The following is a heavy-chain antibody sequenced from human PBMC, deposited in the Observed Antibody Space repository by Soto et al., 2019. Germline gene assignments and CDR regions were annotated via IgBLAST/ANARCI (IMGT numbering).Heavy chain of an antibody. CDR2: ITGSGRDT. CDR3: AKNGLDNSPSAIDS. CDR1: GFPFDDFA. Sequence: GGSLRLSCTGSGFPFDDFAINWVRQAPGKGLDWVSGITGSGRDTYYADSVKGRFTISRDNSKNMVFLQMNSLRAEDTALYYCAKNGLDNSPSAIDSWGPGTLVTVSS. J-gene: IGHJ4*02. V-gene: IGHV3-23*01. D-gene: IGHD2-8*01.